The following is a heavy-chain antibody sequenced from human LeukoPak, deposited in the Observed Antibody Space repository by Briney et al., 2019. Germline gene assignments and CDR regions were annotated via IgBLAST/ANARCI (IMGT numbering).Heavy chain of an antibody. CDR3: ARDRGAAAGTYYYYYGMDV. Sequence: APVKVSCKASGYTFTSYGISWVRQAPGQGLEWMGWISAYNGNTNYAQKLQGRVTMTTDTSTSTAYMELRSLRSDDTAVYYCARDRGAAAGTYYYYYGMDVWGQGTTVTVSS. CDR2: ISAYNGNT. CDR1: GYTFTSYG. V-gene: IGHV1-18*01. J-gene: IGHJ6*02. D-gene: IGHD6-13*01.